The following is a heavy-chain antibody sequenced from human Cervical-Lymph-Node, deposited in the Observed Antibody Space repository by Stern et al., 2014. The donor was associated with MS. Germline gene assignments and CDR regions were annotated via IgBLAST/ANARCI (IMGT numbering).Heavy chain of an antibody. CDR1: GDSINSGLYY. J-gene: IGHJ3*02. D-gene: IGHD4-17*01. CDR3: ARCHDYGEKEECDI. Sequence: QVQLHHSGPGRVKPSQTLSLTCTVSGDSINSGLYYWAWIRHHPGKGLEWIGHIHYRGTTFYHPSLKSRVSISVDTSKSQFSLKLNSVTAADTAIYYCARCHDYGEKEECDIWGKGTV. V-gene: IGHV4-31*03. CDR2: IHYRGTT.